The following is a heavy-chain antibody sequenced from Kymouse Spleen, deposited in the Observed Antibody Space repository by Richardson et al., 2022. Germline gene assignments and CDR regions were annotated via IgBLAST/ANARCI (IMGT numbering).Heavy chain of an antibody. Sequence: QVQLQESGPGLVKPSETLSLTCTVSGGSISSYYWSWIRQPPGKGLEWIGYIYYSGSTNYNPSLKSRVTISVDTSKNQFSLKLSSVTAADTAVYYCARGYSSSWSHFDYWGQGTLVTVSS. CDR3: ARGYSSSWSHFDY. CDR1: GGSISSYY. V-gene: IGHV4-59*01. J-gene: IGHJ4*02. CDR2: IYYSGST. D-gene: IGHD6-13*01.